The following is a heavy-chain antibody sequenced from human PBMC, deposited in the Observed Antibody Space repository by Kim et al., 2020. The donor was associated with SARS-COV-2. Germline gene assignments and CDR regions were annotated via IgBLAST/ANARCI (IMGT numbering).Heavy chain of an antibody. D-gene: IGHD3-3*01. V-gene: IGHV4-59*01. CDR2: IYYSGST. CDR3: ARDRREGLQYTANWYFDR. Sequence: SETLSLTCTVSGGSISSYYWSWIRQPPGKGLEWIWYIYYSGSTNYNPSLKSRATISVDTYKNQSSLKLSSVSAADTAVFYCARDRREGLQYTANWYFDRWGRGTLVTVSS. CDR1: GGSISSYY. J-gene: IGHJ2*01.